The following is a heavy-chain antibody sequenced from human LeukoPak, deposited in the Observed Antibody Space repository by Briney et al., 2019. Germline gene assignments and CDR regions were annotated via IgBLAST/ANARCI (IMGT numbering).Heavy chain of an antibody. CDR3: ARREYTIFGVEIDY. D-gene: IGHD3-3*01. J-gene: IGHJ4*02. CDR2: INHSGST. CDR1: GGSFSGYY. Sequence: SETLSLTCAVYGGSFSGYYWSWIRQPPGKGLEWIGEINHSGSTNYNPSLKSRATISVDTSKSQFSLKLSSVTAADTAVYYCARREYTIFGVEIDYWGQGTLVTVSS. V-gene: IGHV4-34*01.